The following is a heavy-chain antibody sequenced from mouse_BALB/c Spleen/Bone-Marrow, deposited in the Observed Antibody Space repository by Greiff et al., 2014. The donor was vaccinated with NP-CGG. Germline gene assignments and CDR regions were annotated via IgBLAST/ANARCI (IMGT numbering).Heavy chain of an antibody. J-gene: IGHJ3*01. V-gene: IGHV14-3*02. CDR1: GFNIKDAY. CDR2: IDPANGNT. Sequence: DVKLVESGAELVKPGASVKLSCTASGFNIKDAYMHWVKQRPEQGLEWIGRIDPANGNTKYDPKFQGKATITADTSSNTAYLQLSSLTSEDTAVYYCAGYDYYQAWFAYWGQGTLVTVSA. D-gene: IGHD2-4*01. CDR3: AGYDYYQAWFAY.